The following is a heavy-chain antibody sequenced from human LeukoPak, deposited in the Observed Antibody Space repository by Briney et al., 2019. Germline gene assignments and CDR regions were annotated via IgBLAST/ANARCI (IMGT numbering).Heavy chain of an antibody. CDR1: GGTFSSYA. J-gene: IGHJ5*02. D-gene: IGHD1-26*01. CDR3: ASGTKSASWFDP. Sequence: SAKVSCKASGGTFSSYAISWVRQAPGQGLEWMGRIIPILGIANYAQKFQGRVTITADKSTSTAYMELSSLRSEDTAVYYCASGTKSASWFDPWGQGTLVTVSS. V-gene: IGHV1-69*04. CDR2: IIPILGIA.